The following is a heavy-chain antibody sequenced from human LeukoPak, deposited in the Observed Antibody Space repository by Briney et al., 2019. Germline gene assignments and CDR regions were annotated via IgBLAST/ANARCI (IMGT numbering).Heavy chain of an antibody. Sequence: GGSLRLSCAASGFTFSSYAVSWVRQAPGKGLEWVSGITGSSTWTYYADSVKGRFTISRDNSKNTLHLQMSSLRAEDTAIYYCARELVSLGTGYFDLWGRGTLVT. CDR2: ITGSSTWT. V-gene: IGHV3-23*01. J-gene: IGHJ2*01. CDR3: ARELVSLGTGYFDL. CDR1: GFTFSSYA. D-gene: IGHD3/OR15-3a*01.